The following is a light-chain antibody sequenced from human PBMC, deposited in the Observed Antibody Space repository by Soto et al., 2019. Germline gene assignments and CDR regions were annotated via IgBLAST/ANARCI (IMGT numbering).Light chain of an antibody. V-gene: IGLV1-40*01. Sequence: QSALTQPPSVSGAPGQRVTISCTGSSSNIGAGYDVHWYQQFPGTAPKFLIYGNSNRPSGVPDCFSGSKSGTSASLAITGLQAEDEADYYCQSYDSSLSARYVFGTGTKVTVL. J-gene: IGLJ1*01. CDR2: GNS. CDR3: QSYDSSLSARYV. CDR1: SSNIGAGYD.